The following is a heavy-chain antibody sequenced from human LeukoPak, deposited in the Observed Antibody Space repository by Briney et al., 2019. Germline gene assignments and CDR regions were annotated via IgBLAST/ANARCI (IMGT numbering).Heavy chain of an antibody. J-gene: IGHJ4*02. CDR1: GGSISSYY. Sequence: PSETLSLTCTVSGGSISSYYWSWIRQPPGKGLEWIGYIYYSGSTNYNPSLKSRVTISVDTSKNQFSLKLSSVTAADTAVYYCARERNVLLWFGELLGYFDYWGQGTLVTVSS. D-gene: IGHD3-10*01. CDR2: IYYSGST. CDR3: ARERNVLLWFGELLGYFDY. V-gene: IGHV4-59*12.